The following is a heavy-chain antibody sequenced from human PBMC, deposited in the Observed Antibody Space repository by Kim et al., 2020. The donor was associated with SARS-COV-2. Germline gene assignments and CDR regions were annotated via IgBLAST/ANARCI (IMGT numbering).Heavy chain of an antibody. CDR2: RGST. D-gene: IGHD2-8*01. Sequence: RGSTYYTPPLKSRVTISVDTSKNQFSLKLSSVTAADTAVYYCARGDGLDYWGQGTLVTVSS. V-gene: IGHV4-31*02. J-gene: IGHJ4*02. CDR3: ARGDGLDY.